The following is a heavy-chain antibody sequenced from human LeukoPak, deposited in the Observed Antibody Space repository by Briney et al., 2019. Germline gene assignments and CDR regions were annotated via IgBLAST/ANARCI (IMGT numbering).Heavy chain of an antibody. V-gene: IGHV3-21*03. Sequence: GGSLRLSCAASGFTFSSYSMNWVRQAAGKGLEWVSSISSSSSYIYYADSVKGRFTISRDNAKNSLYLQMIRLTAEDTAVYYCARVAGYSYASSGYPTYYHYYMDVWGKGTTVTVSS. J-gene: IGHJ6*03. CDR1: GFTFSSYS. CDR3: ARVAGYSYASSGYPTYYHYYMDV. CDR2: ISSSSSYI. D-gene: IGHD3-22*01.